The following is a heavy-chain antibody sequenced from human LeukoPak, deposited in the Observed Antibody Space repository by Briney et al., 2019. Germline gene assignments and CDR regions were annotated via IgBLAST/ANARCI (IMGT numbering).Heavy chain of an antibody. CDR1: GGSISSGGYS. Sequence: SETLSLTCAVSGGSISSGGYSWSWIRQPPGKGLEWIGYIYHSGSTYYNPSLKSRVTISVDRSKNQFSLKLSSVTAADTAVYYCARVTQFLAYAFDIWGQGTMVTVSS. J-gene: IGHJ3*02. CDR2: IYHSGST. CDR3: ARVTQFLAYAFDI. V-gene: IGHV4-30-2*01. D-gene: IGHD1-14*01.